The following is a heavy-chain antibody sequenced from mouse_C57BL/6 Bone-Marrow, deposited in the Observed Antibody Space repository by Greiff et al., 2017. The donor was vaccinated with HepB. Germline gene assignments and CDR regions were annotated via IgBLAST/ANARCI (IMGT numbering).Heavy chain of an antibody. D-gene: IGHD1-1*01. Sequence: VQLQQPGAELVMPGASVKLSCKASGYTFTSYWMHWVKQRPGQGLEWIGEIDPSDSYTNYNQKFKGKSTLTVDKSSSTAYMQLSSLTSEDSAVYYWARDPYYYGSSYWYFDVWGTGTTVTVSS. V-gene: IGHV1-69*01. CDR1: GYTFTSYW. CDR3: ARDPYYYGSSYWYFDV. J-gene: IGHJ1*03. CDR2: IDPSDSYT.